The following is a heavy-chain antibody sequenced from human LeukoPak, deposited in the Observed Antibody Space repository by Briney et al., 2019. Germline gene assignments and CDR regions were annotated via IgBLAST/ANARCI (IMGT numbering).Heavy chain of an antibody. CDR1: GEPFSGYY. V-gene: IGHV4-34*01. CDR3: ARRPRNSGTYDGPSGLDY. Sequence: PSDTLSLTCTVYGEPFSGYYWIWIRQPPGKGLEWLGEINHGGSPNYNPPLKSRVTISVDTSKNQFSLKLRAVTAADTAVYYCARRPRNSGTYDGPSGLDYWGQGTLVTVSS. CDR2: INHGGSP. D-gene: IGHD1-26*01. J-gene: IGHJ4*02.